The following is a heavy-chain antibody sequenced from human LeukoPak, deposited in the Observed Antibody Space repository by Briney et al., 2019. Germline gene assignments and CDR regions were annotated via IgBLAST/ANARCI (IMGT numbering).Heavy chain of an antibody. Sequence: SETLSLTCAVSGYSISSGYYWGWIRQPPGKGLEWIGSIYHSGSTYYNPSLKSRVTISVDTSKNQYSLKLSFVTAADTAVYYCASPSEYSGSYLDYWGHGTLVTVSS. J-gene: IGHJ4*01. D-gene: IGHD1-26*01. CDR3: ASPSEYSGSYLDY. CDR1: GYSISSGYY. V-gene: IGHV4-38-2*01. CDR2: IYHSGST.